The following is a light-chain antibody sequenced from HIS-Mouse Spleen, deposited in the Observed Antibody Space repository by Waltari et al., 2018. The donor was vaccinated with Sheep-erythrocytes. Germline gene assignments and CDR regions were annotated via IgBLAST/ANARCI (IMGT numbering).Light chain of an antibody. Sequence: QSALTQPRSGSGSPGTPVTLSRTGPRSHLGGYNYVSWYQQHPSKGPKLMIYDVSKRPSGVPDRFSGSKSGNTASLTISGLQAEDEADYYCCSYAGSYNHVFATGTKVTVL. J-gene: IGLJ1*01. V-gene: IGLV2-11*01. CDR3: CSYAGSYNHV. CDR2: DVS. CDR1: RSHLGGYNY.